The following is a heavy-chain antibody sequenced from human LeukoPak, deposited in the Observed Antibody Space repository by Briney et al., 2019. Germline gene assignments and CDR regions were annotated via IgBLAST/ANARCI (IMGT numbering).Heavy chain of an antibody. D-gene: IGHD2-15*01. CDR3: ARRDIVVVVSASDY. V-gene: IGHV3-23*01. J-gene: IGHJ4*02. CDR1: GFTFSNYV. Sequence: WESLRLSCAASGFTFSNYVMIWVRQAPGKGLEWVSGITASGDSTYYGDSVKGRFTMSRDNSKNTVYLQMNSLRVDDTAVYFCARRDIVVVVSASDYWGQGTLVTVSS. CDR2: ITASGDST.